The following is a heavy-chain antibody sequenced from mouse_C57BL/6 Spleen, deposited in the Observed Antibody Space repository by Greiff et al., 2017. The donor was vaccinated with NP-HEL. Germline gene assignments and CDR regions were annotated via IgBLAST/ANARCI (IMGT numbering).Heavy chain of an antibody. CDR2: IDPSDSYT. Sequence: VQLQQPGAELVKPGASVKLSCKASGYTFTSYWMQWVKQRPGQGLEWIGEIDPSDSYTNYNQKFKGKATLTVDTSSSTAYMQLSSLTSEDSAVYYCARWDYGDAMDYWGQGTSVTVSS. CDR3: ARWDYGDAMDY. CDR1: GYTFTSYW. V-gene: IGHV1-50*01. J-gene: IGHJ4*01. D-gene: IGHD2-4*01.